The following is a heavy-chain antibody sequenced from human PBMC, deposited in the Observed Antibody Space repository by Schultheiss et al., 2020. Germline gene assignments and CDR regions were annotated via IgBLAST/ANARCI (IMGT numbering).Heavy chain of an antibody. CDR3: AKKGDYFDY. D-gene: IGHD3-16*01. Sequence: GESLKISCAASGFTFSSYSMNWVRQAPGKGLEWVSYISSSSSYIYYADSVKGRFTISRDNAKNSLYLQMNSLRAEDTAVYYCAKKGDYFDYWGQGTLVTGYS. J-gene: IGHJ4*02. CDR1: GFTFSSYS. CDR2: ISSSSSYI. V-gene: IGHV3-21*05.